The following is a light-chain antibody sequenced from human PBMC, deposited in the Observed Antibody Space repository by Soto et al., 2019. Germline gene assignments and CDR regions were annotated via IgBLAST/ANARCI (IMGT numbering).Light chain of an antibody. J-gene: IGKJ1*01. CDR3: QKYNTAPQT. CDR2: AES. V-gene: IGKV1-27*01. Sequence: DIKMTQSPSSLSAREETRVTITSRAGQGIIVIVAWFHQKPGKAPKLLIYAESTQQSGVPSRFSGSGSGTDFTLTISSLQPEDFATYYCQKYNTAPQTFGQGTKVEIK. CDR1: QGIIVI.